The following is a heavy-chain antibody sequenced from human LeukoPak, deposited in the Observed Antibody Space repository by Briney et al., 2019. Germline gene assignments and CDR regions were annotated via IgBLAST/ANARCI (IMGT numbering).Heavy chain of an antibody. V-gene: IGHV1-2*06. CDR2: INPNSGGT. CDR1: VYTFTGYY. J-gene: IGHJ5*02. CDR3: ARDEYSTSSGGS. Sequence: GASVRVSCKASVYTFTGYYMHWVRQASGQGLEWMRRINPNSGGTNYAQNFQGRVIMTRDTSISQAYMELSRLRFDDTAVYYCARDEYSTSSGGSWGQGTLVTVSS. D-gene: IGHD6-6*01.